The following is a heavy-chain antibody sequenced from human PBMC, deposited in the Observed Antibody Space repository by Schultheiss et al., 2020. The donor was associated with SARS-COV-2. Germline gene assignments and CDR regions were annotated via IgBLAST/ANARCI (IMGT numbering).Heavy chain of an antibody. CDR2: IIPIFGTA. V-gene: IGHV1-69*13. Sequence: SVKVSCKASGGTFSSYAITWVRQAPGQGLEWMGGIIPIFGTANYAQKFQGRVTITADESTSTAYMELSSLRSEDTAVYYCARDRYDFWSGYVSYWYFDLWGRGTLVTVSS. CDR3: ARDRYDFWSGYVSYWYFDL. CDR1: GGTFSSYA. D-gene: IGHD3-3*01. J-gene: IGHJ2*01.